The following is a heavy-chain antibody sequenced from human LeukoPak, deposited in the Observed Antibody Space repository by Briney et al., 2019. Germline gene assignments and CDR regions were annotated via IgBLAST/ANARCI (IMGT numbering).Heavy chain of an antibody. J-gene: IGHJ4*02. V-gene: IGHV4-39*01. CDR3: AGRAGPTWYFDY. D-gene: IGHD6-25*01. CDR1: GGSISGSSYY. Sequence: NPSETLSLTCTVSGGSISGSSYYWGWIRQPPGKGLEWIGSIYYSGSAYYNPSLKSRVTISVDTSKNQFSLKLNSVTAADTAVYYCAGRAGPTWYFDYWGQGSLVTVSS. CDR2: IYYSGSA.